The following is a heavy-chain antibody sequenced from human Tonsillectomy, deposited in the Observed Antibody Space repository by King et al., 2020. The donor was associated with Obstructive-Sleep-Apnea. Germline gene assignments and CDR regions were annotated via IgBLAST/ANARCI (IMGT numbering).Heavy chain of an antibody. CDR2: INQSGST. Sequence: VQLQQWGAGLLKPSETLSLTCAVYGGSFSGYYWSWIRQPPGKGLEWIGEINQSGSTNYNPSLKSRVTISVDTSKNQFSLKLSSVTAADTAVYYCARGRWYYYGSGSYYKPFDYWGQGTLVTVSS. D-gene: IGHD3-10*01. CDR1: GGSFSGYY. J-gene: IGHJ4*02. V-gene: IGHV4-34*01. CDR3: ARGRWYYYGSGSYYKPFDY.